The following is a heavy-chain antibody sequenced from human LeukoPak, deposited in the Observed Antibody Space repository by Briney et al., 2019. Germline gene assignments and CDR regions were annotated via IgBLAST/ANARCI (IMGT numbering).Heavy chain of an antibody. D-gene: IGHD3-22*01. CDR3: GRDSRGPDY. J-gene: IGHJ4*02. V-gene: IGHV4-34*01. Sequence: PGGSLRLSCAASGFTVSSNYMSWVRQSPGKGLECIGEINHSGSTNYNPSLKSRVTISVDTSKNQISLKLNSVTAADTAVYYCGRDSRGPDYWGQGTLVTVSS. CDR2: INHSGST. CDR1: GFTVSSNY.